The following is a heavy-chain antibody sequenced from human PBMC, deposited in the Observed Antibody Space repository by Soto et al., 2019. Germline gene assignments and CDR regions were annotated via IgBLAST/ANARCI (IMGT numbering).Heavy chain of an antibody. J-gene: IGHJ4*02. CDR3: AREREQLVWQYYFDY. D-gene: IGHD6-6*01. V-gene: IGHV1-69*12. Sequence: QVQLVQSGAEVKKPGSSVKVSCKASGGTFSSYAISWVRQAPGQGLEWMGGIIPIFGTANYAQKFQGRVTIAADESTSTAYMELSSLRSEDTAVYYCAREREQLVWQYYFDYWGQGTLVTVSS. CDR1: GGTFSSYA. CDR2: IIPIFGTA.